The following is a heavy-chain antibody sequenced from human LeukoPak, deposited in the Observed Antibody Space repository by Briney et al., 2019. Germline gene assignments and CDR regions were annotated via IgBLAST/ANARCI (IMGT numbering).Heavy chain of an antibody. CDR1: GGSVSSGSSY. J-gene: IGHJ6*02. D-gene: IGHD4-11*01. V-gene: IGHV4-61*01. CDR3: VKEWDYSSQPSYGMDV. Sequence: SETLSLTCTVSGGSVSSGSSYWTWIRQPPGKGLEWIGYIYYSGTTNYNPSLKSRVAMSVDTSKNQFSLKLRSVTAADTAVYYCVKEWDYSSQPSYGMDVWGQGTTVTVSS. CDR2: IYYSGTT.